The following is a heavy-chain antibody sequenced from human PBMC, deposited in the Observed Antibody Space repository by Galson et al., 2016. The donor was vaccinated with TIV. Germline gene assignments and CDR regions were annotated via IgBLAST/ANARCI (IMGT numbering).Heavy chain of an antibody. J-gene: IGHJ4*02. CDR1: AFTFSNFA. D-gene: IGHD3-10*01. V-gene: IGHV3-23*01. CDR3: AKAHMGADYYGSGSLDY. Sequence: SLRLSCAVSAFTFSNFAMSWVRQAPGKGLEWVSAISGRGDRTYYADSVKGRFTISRDNSKNTPYRQMNSLRVDDTAVYYCAKAHMGADYYGSGSLDYWGQGTLVTVSS. CDR2: ISGRGDRT.